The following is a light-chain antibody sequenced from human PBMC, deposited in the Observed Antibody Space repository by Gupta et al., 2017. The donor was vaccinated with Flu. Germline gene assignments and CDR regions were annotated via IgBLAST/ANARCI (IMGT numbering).Light chain of an antibody. Sequence: DIQMTQSPSTLSASVGDTVTITCRASQSFSTWLAWYQQKPGKAPKLLIYKASSLETGVPSRFSGSGSGTDFTLTISSLQPDDFATYYCQQYNTYPWTFGQGTKVEI. CDR3: QQYNTYPWT. CDR2: KAS. V-gene: IGKV1-5*03. J-gene: IGKJ1*01. CDR1: QSFSTW.